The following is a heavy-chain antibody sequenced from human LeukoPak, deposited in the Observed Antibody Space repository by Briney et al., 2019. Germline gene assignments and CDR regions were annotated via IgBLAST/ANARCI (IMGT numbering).Heavy chain of an antibody. CDR2: INSESSAI. J-gene: IGHJ4*02. V-gene: IGHV3-48*04. CDR3: ARDTYRPQLIDS. D-gene: IGHD5-18*01. Sequence: SGGSLRLSCTASGFTFSFYAMNWVRQAPGKGLEWVSYINSESSAILYAGSVKGRFTISRDIAKNSLYLQMNSLRAEDTAVYYCARDTYRPQLIDSWGQGTLVTVSS. CDR1: GFTFSFYA.